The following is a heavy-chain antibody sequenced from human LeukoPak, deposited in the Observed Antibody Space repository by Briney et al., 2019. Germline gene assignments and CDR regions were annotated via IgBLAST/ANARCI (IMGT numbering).Heavy chain of an antibody. D-gene: IGHD3-16*01. CDR2: ISFDGNTK. CDR3: TRRGGGHEFDH. V-gene: IGHV3-30-3*01. Sequence: GGSLRLSCAASGFTFSSYWMSWVRQAPGKGLEWVAVISFDGNTKYYADSVKGRFTISRDNSKNTLYLQMNGLRTEDTAMYYCTRRGGGHEFDHWGQGTLVTVSS. J-gene: IGHJ4*02. CDR1: GFTFSSYW.